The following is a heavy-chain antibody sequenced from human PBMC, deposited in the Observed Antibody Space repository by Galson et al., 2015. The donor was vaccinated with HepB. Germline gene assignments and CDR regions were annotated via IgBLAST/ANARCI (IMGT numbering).Heavy chain of an antibody. CDR3: ARDGAYSTYYGTNWFDP. CDR1: GFTFSTYS. D-gene: IGHD4-11*01. Sequence: SLRLSCAASGFTFSTYSMHWVRQAPGKGLEYLSSIGTGEHSRYYADSVKGRFTISRDNSKNTVYLQLNSLRLEDTAVYFCARDGAYSTYYGTNWFDPWGQGTLVTVSS. J-gene: IGHJ5*02. V-gene: IGHV3-64*04. CDR2: IGTGEHSR.